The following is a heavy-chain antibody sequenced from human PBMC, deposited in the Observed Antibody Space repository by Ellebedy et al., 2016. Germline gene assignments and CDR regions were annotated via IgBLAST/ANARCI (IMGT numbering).Heavy chain of an antibody. J-gene: IGHJ4*02. CDR2: FDPEDGET. CDR3: ARDSRPVTAYDY. D-gene: IGHD4-23*01. CDR1: GGTFSSYA. Sequence: ASVKVSCKASGGTFSSYAISWVRQAPGQGLEWMGGFDPEDGETIYAQKFQGRVTMTEDTSTDTAYMELSSPRSEDTAVYYCARDSRPVTAYDYWGQGTLVTVSS. V-gene: IGHV1-24*01.